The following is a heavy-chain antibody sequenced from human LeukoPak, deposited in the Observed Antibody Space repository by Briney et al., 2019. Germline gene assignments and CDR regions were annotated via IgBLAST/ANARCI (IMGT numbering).Heavy chain of an antibody. Sequence: SETLSLTCAVYGGSFSGYYWSWIRQPPGKGLEWIGEINHGGSTNYNPSLKSRFTISVDTSKKQFSLKLSSVTAADTAVYYCARAIRGAMIVYYYYGLDVWGQGTTVTVSS. CDR2: INHGGST. CDR1: GGSFSGYY. J-gene: IGHJ6*02. CDR3: ARAIRGAMIVYYYYGLDV. V-gene: IGHV4-34*01. D-gene: IGHD3-10*01.